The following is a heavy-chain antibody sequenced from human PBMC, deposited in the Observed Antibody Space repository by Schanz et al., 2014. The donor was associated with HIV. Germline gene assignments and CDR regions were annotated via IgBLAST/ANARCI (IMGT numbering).Heavy chain of an antibody. D-gene: IGHD6-13*01. J-gene: IGHJ4*02. CDR2: IWFDGSNK. CDR1: GFTFSLYG. CDR3: AKEEQQLGGVGGYHFDY. V-gene: IGHV3-33*06. Sequence: QVQLVESGGGVVQPGRSLSLSCAASGFTFSLYGMHWVRQAPGKGLEWVAVIWFDGSNKYYADSVKGRFTISRDISKNTLYLQMNSLRAEDTAVYYCAKEEQQLGGVGGYHFDYWGQGTLVTVSS.